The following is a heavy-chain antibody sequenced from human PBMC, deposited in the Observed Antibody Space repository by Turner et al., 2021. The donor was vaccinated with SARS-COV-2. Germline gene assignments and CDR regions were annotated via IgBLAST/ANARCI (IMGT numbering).Heavy chain of an antibody. CDR1: GYTFTGYY. D-gene: IGHD5-12*01. V-gene: IGHV1-2*02. Sequence: QVQLVQSGAEVKKPGASVQVYCQASGYTFTGYYMHWVRQAPGQGLEWMGGINPNSGGTNYAQKFQGRVTMTRDTSISTAYMELSRLRSDDTAVYYCAVLEMATITDAFDIWGQGTMVTVSS. J-gene: IGHJ3*02. CDR3: AVLEMATITDAFDI. CDR2: INPNSGGT.